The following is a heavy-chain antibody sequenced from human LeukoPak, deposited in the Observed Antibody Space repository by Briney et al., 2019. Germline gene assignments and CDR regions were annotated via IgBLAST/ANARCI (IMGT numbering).Heavy chain of an antibody. J-gene: IGHJ6*03. CDR1: GYSFTSYW. D-gene: IGHD6-13*01. Sequence: GESLKISCKGSGYSFTSYWIGWVRQMPGKGLEWMGIIYPGDSDTRYSPSFQGQVTISADKSISTAYLQWSSLKASDTAMYYCARGSSSWYQNYYYYMDVWGKGTTVTVSS. CDR2: IYPGDSDT. CDR3: ARGSSSWYQNYYYYMDV. V-gene: IGHV5-51*01.